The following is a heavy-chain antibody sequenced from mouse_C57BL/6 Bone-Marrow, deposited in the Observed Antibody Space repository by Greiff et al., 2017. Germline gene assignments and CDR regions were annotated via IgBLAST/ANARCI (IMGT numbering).Heavy chain of an antibody. CDR2: IYPSDSET. D-gene: IGHD1-1*01. CDR3: ARSGYYGSRWYFDV. Sequence: QVQLQQPGAELVRPGSSVKLSCKASGYTFTSYWMDWVKQRPGQGLEWIGNIYPSDSETHYNQKFKDKATLTVDKSSSTAYMQLSSLTSEESAVYYWARSGYYGSRWYFDVWGTGTTVTVSS. V-gene: IGHV1-61*01. J-gene: IGHJ1*03. CDR1: GYTFTSYW.